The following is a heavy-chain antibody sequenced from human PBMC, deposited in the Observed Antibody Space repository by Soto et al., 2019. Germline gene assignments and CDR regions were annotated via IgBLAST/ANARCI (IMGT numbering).Heavy chain of an antibody. D-gene: IGHD6-13*01. CDR1: GGSISTYY. J-gene: IGHJ6*02. CDR3: ARYSSNWFQTEGMDV. Sequence: SETLSLTCTVSGGSISTYYWSWIRQPAGKGLEWIGRIDTSGNTNYNPSLKSRVTMSVDASKKQLSLKLTSVTAADTAVYYCARYSSNWFQTEGMDVWGQGTTVTVSS. CDR2: IDTSGNT. V-gene: IGHV4-4*07.